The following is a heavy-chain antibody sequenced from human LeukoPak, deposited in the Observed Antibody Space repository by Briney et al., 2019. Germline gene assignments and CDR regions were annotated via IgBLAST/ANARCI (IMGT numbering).Heavy chain of an antibody. J-gene: IGHJ4*02. V-gene: IGHV3-13*01. CDR1: GFTFSNYD. CDR2: IGTAGDT. D-gene: IGHD5-24*01. CDR3: VRAERRDGSNYLAY. Sequence: HPGGSLRLSCAASGFTFSNYDMHWVRQTTGKRLEGVSGIGTAGDTYYPGSVKGRFTISRENATSSLFLQMSSLTAGDMAVYYSVRAERRDGSNYLAYWGQGTLVTVSS.